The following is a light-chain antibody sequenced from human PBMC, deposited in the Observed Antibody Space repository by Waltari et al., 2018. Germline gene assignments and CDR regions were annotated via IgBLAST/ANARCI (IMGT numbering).Light chain of an antibody. CDR1: SSDVGGYDR. Sequence: VSGSPGQSVTISCTGTSSDVGGYDRVSWYQQSPGTAPKLMLYEVNSRPSGVPDRFPGSKSGNTASLAISGLQAEDEADYYCSSYTSGSTWVFGGGTKLTVL. CDR3: SSYTSGSTWV. CDR2: EVN. V-gene: IGLV2-18*02. J-gene: IGLJ3*02.